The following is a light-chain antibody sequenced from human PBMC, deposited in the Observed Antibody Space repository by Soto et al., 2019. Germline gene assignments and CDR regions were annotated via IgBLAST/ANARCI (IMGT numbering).Light chain of an antibody. Sequence: QSALTQPPSASGSPGQSVTISCTGTSSDVGGYKYVSWYQEHPGKAPNLIIYEVAKRPSGVSDRFSGSKSGNTASLTVSGLRSEDEADYYCTSYAGSNNSVFDEGTKLTVL. J-gene: IGLJ2*01. V-gene: IGLV2-8*01. CDR2: EVA. CDR3: TSYAGSNNSV. CDR1: SSDVGGYKY.